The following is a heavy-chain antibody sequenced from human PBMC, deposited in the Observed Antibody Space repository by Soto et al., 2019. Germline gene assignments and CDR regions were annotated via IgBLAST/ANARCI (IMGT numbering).Heavy chain of an antibody. CDR1: GYTFTSYD. J-gene: IGHJ4*02. CDR3: AIVGSGSSGWGKRFVFDY. V-gene: IGHV1-8*01. Sequence: QVQLVQSGAEVKKPGASVKVSCKASGYTFTSYDINWVRQATGQGLEWMGWMNPNSGNTGYAQKFQGRVTMTRNTSISTAYMGLSSLRSEDTAVYYWAIVGSGSSGWGKRFVFDYWGQGTLVTVSS. D-gene: IGHD6-19*01. CDR2: MNPNSGNT.